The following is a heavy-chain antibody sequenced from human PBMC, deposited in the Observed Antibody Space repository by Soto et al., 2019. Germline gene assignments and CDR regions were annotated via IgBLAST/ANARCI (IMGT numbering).Heavy chain of an antibody. V-gene: IGHV2-5*01. J-gene: IGHJ4*02. Sequence: QITLKESGPTLVKPTQTLTLTCTFSGFSLSTSGVGVGWIRQPPGKALEWLALIYWNDDKRYSPSLKSRLTITKDTSKNQVVLTMTNMAPVYTATYYCAHMKRVSYLGTFDYWGQGTLVTVSS. CDR2: IYWNDDK. CDR1: GFSLSTSGVG. D-gene: IGHD1-26*01. CDR3: AHMKRVSYLGTFDY.